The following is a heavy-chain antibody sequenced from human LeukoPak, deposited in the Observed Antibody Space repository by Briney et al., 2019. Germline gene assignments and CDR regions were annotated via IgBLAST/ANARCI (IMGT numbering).Heavy chain of an antibody. V-gene: IGHV3-33*01. D-gene: IGHD1-26*01. J-gene: IGHJ5*02. CDR2: IWYDGSDK. CDR3: ARGVGAGYNWFDP. CDR1: GFTFSTYG. Sequence: PGRSLRLSCAASGFTFSTYGMHWVRQAPGKGLEWVAGIWYDGSDKYYAASVKGRFTISRDNSKDTLYLQTSSLRVEDTAVYHCARGVGAGYNWFDPWGQGTLVTVSS.